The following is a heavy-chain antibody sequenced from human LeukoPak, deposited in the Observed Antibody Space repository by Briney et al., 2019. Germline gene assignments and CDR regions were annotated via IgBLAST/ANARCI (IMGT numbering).Heavy chain of an antibody. Sequence: PGGSLRLSCAASGFTFSSYGMHWVRQAPGKGLEWVAVISYDGSNKYYADSVKGRFTISRDNSKNTLYLQMNSLRAEDTAVYYCARVSEARAWEYYFDYWGQGTLSPSPQ. D-gene: IGHD1-26*01. CDR3: ARVSEARAWEYYFDY. V-gene: IGHV3-30*03. J-gene: IGHJ4*02. CDR2: ISYDGSNK. CDR1: GFTFSSYG.